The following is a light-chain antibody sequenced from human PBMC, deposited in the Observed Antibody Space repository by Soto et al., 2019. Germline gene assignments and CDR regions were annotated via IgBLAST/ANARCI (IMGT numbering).Light chain of an antibody. Sequence: DIQMTQSPSTLSASVGDRVTITCRASQYISTWLAWYQQKPGKAPKLLISKASSLESGVPSKFSGSGYGTEITLTISSLQPDDFATYYSQQYNSYSTVGKGTKVEVK. J-gene: IGKJ1*01. CDR3: QQYNSYST. CDR1: QYISTW. CDR2: KAS. V-gene: IGKV1-5*03.